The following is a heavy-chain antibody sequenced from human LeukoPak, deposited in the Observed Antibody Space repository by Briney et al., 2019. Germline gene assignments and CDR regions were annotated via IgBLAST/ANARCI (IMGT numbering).Heavy chain of an antibody. Sequence: GASVKVSCKVSGYTLTELSMHWVRQAPGKGLEWMGGFDPEDGETIYAQKFQGRVTMTEDTSTDTAYMELSSLRSEDTAVYYCATQGATSWYFDLWGRGTLVTVSS. CDR3: ATQGATSWYFDL. D-gene: IGHD1-26*01. CDR2: FDPEDGET. CDR1: GYTLTELS. J-gene: IGHJ2*01. V-gene: IGHV1-24*01.